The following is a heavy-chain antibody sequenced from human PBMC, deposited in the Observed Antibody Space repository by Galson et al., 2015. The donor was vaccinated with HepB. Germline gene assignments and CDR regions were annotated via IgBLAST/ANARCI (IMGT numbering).Heavy chain of an antibody. J-gene: IGHJ4*02. CDR1: GLTFSNYA. CDR2: ISVNGDST. Sequence: SLRLSCAASGLTFSNYAMSWVRQAPGKGLEWVSGISVNGDSTYYADSVRGRFTISRDNSKNTLYLQMNSLRAEDTAVYYCAKRPPGEIYWGQGALVTVSS. D-gene: IGHD7-27*01. CDR3: AKRPPGEIY. V-gene: IGHV3-23*01.